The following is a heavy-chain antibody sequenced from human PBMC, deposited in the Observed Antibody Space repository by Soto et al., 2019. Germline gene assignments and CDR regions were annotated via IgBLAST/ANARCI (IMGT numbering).Heavy chain of an antibody. V-gene: IGHV3-30-3*01. CDR3: AREENRYSYGYYYYYGMDV. Sequence: QVQLVESGGGVVQPGRSLRLSCAASGFTFSSYAMHWVRQAPGKGLEWVAVISYDGSNKYYADSVKGRFTISRDNSKNXLXXQMNSLRAEDTAVYYCAREENRYSYGYYYYYGMDVWGQGTTVTVSS. CDR2: ISYDGSNK. CDR1: GFTFSSYA. J-gene: IGHJ6*02. D-gene: IGHD5-18*01.